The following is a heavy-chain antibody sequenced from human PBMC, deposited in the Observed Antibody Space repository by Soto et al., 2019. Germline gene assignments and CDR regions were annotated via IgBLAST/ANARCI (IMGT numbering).Heavy chain of an antibody. CDR2: MNPNSGNT. V-gene: IGHV1-8*02. D-gene: IGHD3-3*01. CDR1: GYTFTSYD. J-gene: IGHJ3*02. Sequence: ASVKVSCKASGYTFTSYDMNWVRQAPGQGLEWMGWMNPNSGNTGYAQKFQGRVTMTRNTSISTAYMELSSLRSEDTAVYYCARGLGGITIFGVVIRNPRCPDAFDIWGQGTMVTVSS. CDR3: ARGLGGITIFGVVIRNPRCPDAFDI.